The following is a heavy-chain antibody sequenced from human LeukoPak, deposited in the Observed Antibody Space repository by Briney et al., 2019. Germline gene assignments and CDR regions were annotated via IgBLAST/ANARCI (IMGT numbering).Heavy chain of an antibody. CDR2: ISSSSSYI. CDR3: ARARGYSYGFDY. V-gene: IGHV3-21*01. D-gene: IGHD5-18*01. CDR1: GFTFSSYS. J-gene: IGHJ4*02. Sequence: GGSLRLSCAASGFTFSSYSMNWVRQAPGKGLEWVSSISSSSSYIYYADSVKGRFTISRDNAKNSLYLQMNSLRAEDTAVYYCARARGYSYGFDYWGQGTLVTVSS.